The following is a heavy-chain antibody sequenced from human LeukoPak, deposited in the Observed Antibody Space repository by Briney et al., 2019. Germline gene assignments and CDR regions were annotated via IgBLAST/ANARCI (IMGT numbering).Heavy chain of an antibody. V-gene: IGHV1-3*01. Sequence: ASVRVSCKASGYTFTSYAMHWVRQAPGQRLEWMGWINAGNGNTKYSQKFQGRVTITRDTSASTAYMELSSLRSEDTAVYYCARSITMIVVVSLDYWGQGTLVTVSS. D-gene: IGHD3-22*01. CDR2: INAGNGNT. CDR3: ARSITMIVVVSLDY. CDR1: GYTFTSYA. J-gene: IGHJ4*02.